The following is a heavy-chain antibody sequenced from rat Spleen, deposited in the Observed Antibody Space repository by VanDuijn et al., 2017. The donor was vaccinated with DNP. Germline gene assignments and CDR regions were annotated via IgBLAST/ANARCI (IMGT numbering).Heavy chain of an antibody. CDR1: GYSITSNY. Sequence: EVQLQESGPGLVKPSQSLSLTCSVTGYSITSNYWTWIRKFPGNELEGMGYINNAGSTNYNPSLKSRFSITRDTSKNQFFLQVNSVRNEDTATYYCAIQLGVFDYWGQGVMVIVSS. D-gene: IGHD5-1*01. CDR3: AIQLGVFDY. J-gene: IGHJ2*01. CDR2: INNAGST. V-gene: IGHV3-3*01.